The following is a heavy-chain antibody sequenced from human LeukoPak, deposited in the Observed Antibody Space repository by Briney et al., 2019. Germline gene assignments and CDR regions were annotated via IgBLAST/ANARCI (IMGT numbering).Heavy chain of an antibody. D-gene: IGHD3-22*01. CDR3: AKEDGSGYLVYYFDY. Sequence: PGGSLRLSCAASGFTFSSYGMSWVRQAPGKGLEWVSAISGSGGSTYYADSVKGRFTISRDKSKNTLYLQMNSLRAEDTAVYYCAKEDGSGYLVYYFDYWGQGTLVTVSS. CDR2: ISGSGGST. CDR1: GFTFSSYG. V-gene: IGHV3-23*01. J-gene: IGHJ4*02.